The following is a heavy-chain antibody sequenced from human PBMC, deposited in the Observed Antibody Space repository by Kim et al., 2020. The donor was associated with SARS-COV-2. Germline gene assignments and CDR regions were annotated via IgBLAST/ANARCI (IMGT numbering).Heavy chain of an antibody. CDR1: GGTFNNYA. D-gene: IGHD2-8*02. Sequence: PSVKVSCNASGGTFNNYAISWVRQAPGQGLEWMGGIIPIFGTANYAEQFQGRVTITADESTGTAYMSLSSLRSDDTAVYYCARYCAGGACRDYYGMDVWG. CDR3: ARYCAGGACRDYYGMDV. J-gene: IGHJ6*01. CDR2: IIPIFGTA. V-gene: IGHV1-69*13.